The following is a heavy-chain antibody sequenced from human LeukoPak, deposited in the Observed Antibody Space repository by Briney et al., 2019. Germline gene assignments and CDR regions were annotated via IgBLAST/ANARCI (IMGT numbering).Heavy chain of an antibody. CDR2: IKQDGSEK. Sequence: GGSLRLSCAASGFTFSSYWMYWVRQAPGKGLEWVASIKQDGSEKYYVDSVKGRFTISRDNAKNSLYLQMSSLRVEDTAVYFCARVRDGYNHPFDYWGQGILVTVSS. D-gene: IGHD5-24*01. CDR1: GFTFSSYW. V-gene: IGHV3-7*04. CDR3: ARVRDGYNHPFDY. J-gene: IGHJ4*02.